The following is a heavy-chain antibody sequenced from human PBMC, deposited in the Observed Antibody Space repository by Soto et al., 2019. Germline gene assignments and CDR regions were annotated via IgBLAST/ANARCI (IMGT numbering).Heavy chain of an antibody. D-gene: IGHD6-13*01. CDR3: AKQDGAREQVVWYFFYGMDV. J-gene: IGHJ6*02. CDR1: GFTFSSFG. Sequence: GGSLRLSCAASGFTFSSFGVHWARQAPGKGLEWVAVISYDGSKKYYADSVKGRFTISRDNSKNTLYLQMNSLRAEDTAVYYCAKQDGAREQVVWYFFYGMDVWGQGTTVTVSS. CDR2: ISYDGSKK. V-gene: IGHV3-30*18.